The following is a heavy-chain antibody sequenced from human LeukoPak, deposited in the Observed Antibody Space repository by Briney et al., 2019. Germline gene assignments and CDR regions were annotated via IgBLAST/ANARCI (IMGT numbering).Heavy chain of an antibody. J-gene: IGHJ4*02. V-gene: IGHV1-18*01. Sequence: GASVKLSCKASGYTFTNYGINWVRQAPGQGLEWMGWISAYNGHTNYAQKLQGRVTMTTDTSTSTAYMELRSLRSDDTAVYYCARGGPRFGYERSGYRFGYWGQGTLVTVSS. D-gene: IGHD3-22*01. CDR2: ISAYNGHT. CDR3: ARGGPRFGYERSGYRFGY. CDR1: GYTFTNYG.